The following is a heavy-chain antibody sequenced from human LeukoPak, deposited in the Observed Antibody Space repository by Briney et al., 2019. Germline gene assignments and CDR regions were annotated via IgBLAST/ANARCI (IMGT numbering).Heavy chain of an antibody. CDR1: GYTFTGYY. CDR2: INPNSGGT. V-gene: IGHV1-2*02. J-gene: IGHJ4*02. Sequence: VASVKVSCKASGYTFTGYYMHWVRQAPGQGLEWMGWINPNSGGTNYAQKFQGRVTMTRDTSISTAYMELSRLRSDDTAVYYCARGGGSSSSTFDYWGQGTLVTVSS. D-gene: IGHD6-6*01. CDR3: ARGGGSSSSTFDY.